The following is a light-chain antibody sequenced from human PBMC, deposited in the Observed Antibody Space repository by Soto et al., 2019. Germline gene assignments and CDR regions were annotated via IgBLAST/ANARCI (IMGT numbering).Light chain of an antibody. Sequence: DIQMTQYPSSLSASVGDRITITCRASQSISSYLNWYQHKPGKAPKLLIYGASTLQSGVPSRFSGSGSETDFTLTISSLQPEDFATYSCQQSYSNTWTFGQGTKWIS. V-gene: IGKV1-39*01. CDR1: QSISSY. J-gene: IGKJ1*01. CDR3: QQSYSNTWT. CDR2: GAS.